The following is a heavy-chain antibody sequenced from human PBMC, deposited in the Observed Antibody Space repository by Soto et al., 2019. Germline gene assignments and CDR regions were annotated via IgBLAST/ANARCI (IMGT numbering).Heavy chain of an antibody. Sequence: QVRLVESGGGVVQPGRSLRLSCTASGFSFSSYAMYWFRQPPGKGLEWVAVISHDGINKHYADSVKGRVTVARDNSNHSLELQLNSLIGEETAMYYCARDMYSSDYFVKWFEPWGQGTLVTVSS. J-gene: IGHJ5*02. CDR3: ARDMYSSDYFVKWFEP. V-gene: IGHV3-30-3*01. CDR1: GFSFSSYA. CDR2: ISHDGINK. D-gene: IGHD6-19*01.